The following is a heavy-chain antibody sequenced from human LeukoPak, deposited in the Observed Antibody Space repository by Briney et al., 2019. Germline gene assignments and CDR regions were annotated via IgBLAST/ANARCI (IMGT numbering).Heavy chain of an antibody. CDR1: GFTFSSYA. CDR2: ISGSGGST. D-gene: IGHD3-22*01. CDR3: AKDRREAYYYDSSWDAFDI. J-gene: IGHJ3*02. Sequence: GGSLRLSCAASGFTFSSYAMSWVRQAPGKGLEWVSAISGSGGSTYYADSMKGRFTISRDNSKNTLYLQMNSLRAEDTAVYYCAKDRREAYYYDSSWDAFDIWGQGTMVTVSS. V-gene: IGHV3-23*01.